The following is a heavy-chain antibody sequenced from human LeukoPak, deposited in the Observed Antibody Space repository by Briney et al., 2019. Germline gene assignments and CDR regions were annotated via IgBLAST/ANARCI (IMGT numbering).Heavy chain of an antibody. V-gene: IGHV4-59*01. CDR1: GGSISSYY. Sequence: PSETLSLTCTVSGGSISSYYWSWIRQPPGKGLERIGYIYYSGSTNYNPSLKSRVTISVDTSKNQFSLKLSSVTAADTAVYYCAREGNWFDPWGQGTLVTVSS. CDR2: IYYSGST. CDR3: AREGNWFDP. J-gene: IGHJ5*02.